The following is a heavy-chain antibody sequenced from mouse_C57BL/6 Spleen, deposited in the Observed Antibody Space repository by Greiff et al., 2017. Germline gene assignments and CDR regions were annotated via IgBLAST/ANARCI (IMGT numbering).Heavy chain of an antibody. V-gene: IGHV3-6*01. CDR2: ISYDGSN. D-gene: IGHD1-1*01. J-gene: IGHJ1*03. CDR3: ARVGDYYGSSHYWYFDV. CDR1: GYSITSGYY. Sequence: DVKLQESGPGLVKPSQSLSLTCSVTGYSITSGYYWNWIRQFPGNKLEWMGYISYDGSNNYNPSLKNRISITRDTSKNQFFLKLNSVTTEDTATYYCARVGDYYGSSHYWYFDVWGTGTTVTVSS.